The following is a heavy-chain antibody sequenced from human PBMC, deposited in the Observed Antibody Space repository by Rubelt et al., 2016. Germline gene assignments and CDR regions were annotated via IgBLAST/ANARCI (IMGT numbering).Heavy chain of an antibody. CDR2: ISSSSTYM. Sequence: GGSLRLSCVASGFTFDSHSMNWVRQAPGKGLEWVSSISSSSTYMFYSESVRGRFTISRDNAKTPLYLEMNSLRVEDTAVYYCARGLVGATVDYWGQGTQVTVS. V-gene: IGHV3-21*01. J-gene: IGHJ4*02. CDR3: ARGLVGATVDY. CDR1: GFTFDSHS. D-gene: IGHD1-26*01.